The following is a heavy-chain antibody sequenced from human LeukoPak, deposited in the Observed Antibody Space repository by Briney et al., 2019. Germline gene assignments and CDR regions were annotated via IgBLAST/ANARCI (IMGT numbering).Heavy chain of an antibody. CDR1: GFTFSNFD. CDR2: ISHDGSNK. J-gene: IGHJ6*02. Sequence: GGSLRLSCAASGFTFSNFDMHWVRQAPGEGLEWVAVISHDGSNKFYVDSVKGRFTISRDNSQNTLYLQMNRLRGEDTAVYYCARGGYYAMDVWGQGTTVTVSS. V-gene: IGHV3-30*03. CDR3: ARGGYYAMDV.